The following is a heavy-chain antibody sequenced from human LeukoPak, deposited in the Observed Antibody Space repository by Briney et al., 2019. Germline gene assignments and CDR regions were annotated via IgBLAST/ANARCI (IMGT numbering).Heavy chain of an antibody. Sequence: SETLSLTCAVYGGSFSGYYWSWIRQPPGKGLEWIGEINHSGSTNYNPSLKSRVTISVDTSKNQFSLKLSSVTAADTAVYYCARGEGYRNRRGSMDVWGKGTTVTVSS. CDR2: INHSGST. D-gene: IGHD5-24*01. CDR3: ARGEGYRNRRGSMDV. CDR1: GGSFSGYY. J-gene: IGHJ6*03. V-gene: IGHV4-34*01.